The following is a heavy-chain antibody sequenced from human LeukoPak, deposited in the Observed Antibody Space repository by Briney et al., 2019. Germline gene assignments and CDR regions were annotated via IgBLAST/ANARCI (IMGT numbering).Heavy chain of an antibody. Sequence: SETLSLTCAVSGGSISSGGYSWSWIRQPPGKGLEWIGYIYHSGSTYYNPSLKSRVTISVDRSKNQFSLKLSSVTAADTAVYYCARHPGITIFGVVITRPGGVDYWGQGTLVTVSS. CDR1: GGSISSGGYS. CDR2: IYHSGST. D-gene: IGHD3-3*01. J-gene: IGHJ4*02. CDR3: ARHPGITIFGVVITRPGGVDY. V-gene: IGHV4-30-2*01.